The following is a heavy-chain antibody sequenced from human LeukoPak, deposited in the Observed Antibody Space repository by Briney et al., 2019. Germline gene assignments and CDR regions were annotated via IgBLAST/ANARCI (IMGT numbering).Heavy chain of an antibody. CDR3: AKAQRLGDYYYYGMDV. CDR2: ISWNSGSI. V-gene: IGHV3-9*01. J-gene: IGHJ6*02. D-gene: IGHD6-25*01. CDR1: GFTFDDYA. Sequence: PGGSLRLSCAASGFTFDDYAMHWVRQAPGKGLEWVSGISWNSGSIGYADSVKGRFTISRDNAKNSLYLQMNSLRAEDTALYYCAKAQRLGDYYYYGMDVWGQGTTVTVSS.